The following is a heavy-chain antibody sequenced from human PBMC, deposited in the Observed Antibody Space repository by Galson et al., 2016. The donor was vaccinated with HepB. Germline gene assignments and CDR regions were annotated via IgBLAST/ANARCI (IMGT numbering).Heavy chain of an antibody. CDR1: GGTFNSHG. Sequence: SVKVSCKASGGTFNSHGFSWVRQAPGQGLEYMGQIFPVFGTTSYPQKFQGRVTLTADESTRTASLELSSLGSEDTAVYYCAAMTTLTGGFDFWGQGTLVIVSS. D-gene: IGHD4-11*01. CDR2: IFPVFGTT. J-gene: IGHJ4*02. CDR3: AAMTTLTGGFDF. V-gene: IGHV1-69*13.